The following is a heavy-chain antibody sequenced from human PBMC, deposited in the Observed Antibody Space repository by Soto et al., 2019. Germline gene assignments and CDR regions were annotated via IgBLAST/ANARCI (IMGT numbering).Heavy chain of an antibody. CDR3: ARGRGWRDY. V-gene: IGHV1-8*01. D-gene: IGHD6-19*01. Sequence: VASVKVSCKASGYSFTSYDINWVRQATGQGLEWMGWMDPKTGNTDYGQKFQGRVTMTRNTSISTAYMELGSLTSEDTAVYYCARGRGWRDYWGQGTLVTVSS. CDR1: GYSFTSYD. CDR2: MDPKTGNT. J-gene: IGHJ4*02.